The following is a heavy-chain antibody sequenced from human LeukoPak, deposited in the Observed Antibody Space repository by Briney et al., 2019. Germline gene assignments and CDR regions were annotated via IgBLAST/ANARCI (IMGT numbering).Heavy chain of an antibody. J-gene: IGHJ4*02. CDR1: GYTFTNYG. CDR2: ISAYNGNT. D-gene: IGHD6-13*01. V-gene: IGHV1-18*01. Sequence: GASVKVSCKASGYTFTNYGISWVRQDPGQGLEWMGWISAYNGNTNYAHQLQGRVTMTTDASTRTAYMELRSLRSDDTAVYYCARGPQYSSKWYFFDYWGQGTLVTVSS. CDR3: ARGPQYSSKWYFFDY.